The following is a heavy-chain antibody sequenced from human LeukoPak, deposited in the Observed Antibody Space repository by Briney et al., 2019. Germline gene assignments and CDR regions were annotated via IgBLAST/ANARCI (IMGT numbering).Heavy chain of an antibody. Sequence: PGGSLRLSCAASGFTFSSYAMSWIRQPPGKELEWIGEINHSGSTNYNPSLKSRVTVSVDTSKNQFSLKLSSVTAADTAVYYCAREGSDGHWYFDLWGRGTLVTVSS. J-gene: IGHJ2*01. CDR3: AREGSDGHWYFDL. CDR2: INHSGST. V-gene: IGHV4-34*01. CDR1: GFTFSSYA.